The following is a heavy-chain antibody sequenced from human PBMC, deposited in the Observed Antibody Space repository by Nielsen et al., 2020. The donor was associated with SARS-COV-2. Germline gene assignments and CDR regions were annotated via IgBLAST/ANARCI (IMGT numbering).Heavy chain of an antibody. V-gene: IGHV3-30*18. Sequence: GESLKISCAASGFTFSRFGMHWVRQTPGRGLEWVAYISYDGSDQYYEDSLKGRFTISRDNSKNILYLQMNNLRAEDTAVYYCVKDGAYYGVRGVVHFGYGGRENLVTVPP. CDR3: VKDGAYYGVRGVVHFGY. CDR2: ISYDGSDQ. J-gene: IGHJ4*02. CDR1: GFTFSRFG. D-gene: IGHD3-10*01.